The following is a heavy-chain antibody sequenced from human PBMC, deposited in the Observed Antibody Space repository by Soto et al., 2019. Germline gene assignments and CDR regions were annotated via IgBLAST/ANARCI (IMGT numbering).Heavy chain of an antibody. D-gene: IGHD1-26*01. CDR2: IIPIFGTA. J-gene: IGHJ2*01. Sequence: QVQLVQSGAEVKKPGSSVKVSCKASGGTFSSYAISWVRQAPGQGLEWMGGIIPIFGTANYAQKFQGRVTITADESTSTAYMELSSLRSEDTAVYYCAGRYLMEVGATTSYWYFDLWGRGTLVTVSS. CDR3: AGRYLMEVGATTSYWYFDL. CDR1: GGTFSSYA. V-gene: IGHV1-69*12.